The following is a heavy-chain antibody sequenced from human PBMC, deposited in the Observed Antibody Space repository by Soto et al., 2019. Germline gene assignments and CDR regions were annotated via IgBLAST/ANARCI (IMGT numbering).Heavy chain of an antibody. D-gene: IGHD2-2*01. V-gene: IGHV6-1*01. CDR3: ETFLSTNSPDV. Sequence: QTRSLTCPISRSGVSSKSAAWNWIMQSPSRGLEWLGRTHYRSKWYNDYAVSVKSRIPINPDTSKNQFSLQLNSVTPEDTAVYYCETFLSTNSPDVWGQLNTVTVSS. CDR2: THYRSKWYN. CDR1: RSGVSSKSAA. J-gene: IGHJ6*02.